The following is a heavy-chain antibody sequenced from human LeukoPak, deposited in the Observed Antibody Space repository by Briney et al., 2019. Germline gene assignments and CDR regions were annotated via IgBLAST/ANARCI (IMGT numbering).Heavy chain of an antibody. J-gene: IGHJ5*01. CDR1: GFKFYSYE. CDR3: TRDPRHFDS. D-gene: IGHD6-6*01. V-gene: IGHV3-48*03. CDR2: ISSSGAKR. Sequence: GGSLRLSCAGSGFKFYSYEMNWVRQAPGKGLEWVSHISSSGAKRYYADSVKGRFTISRDNAKNSLYLQMSSLRVEDTAVYYCTRDPRHFDSCGQGTLVTVSS.